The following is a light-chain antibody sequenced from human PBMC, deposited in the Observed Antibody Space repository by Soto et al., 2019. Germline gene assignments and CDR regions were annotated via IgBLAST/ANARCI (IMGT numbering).Light chain of an antibody. J-gene: IGLJ1*01. Sequence: LAQPASVSGSPGQSITISCTGTSSDVGRYDFVSWFQQHPGKAPKLMIYDVSIRPSGVSDHFSGSKSGNTASLTISGLQAEDEADYYCSSYTTSSAFVFGTGTKVTVL. CDR1: SSDVGRYDF. CDR3: SSYTTSSAFV. CDR2: DVS. V-gene: IGLV2-14*01.